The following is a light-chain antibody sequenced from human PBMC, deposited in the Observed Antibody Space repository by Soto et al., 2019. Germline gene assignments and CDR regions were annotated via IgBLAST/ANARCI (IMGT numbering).Light chain of an antibody. J-gene: IGKJ4*01. Sequence: DIQMTQSPSSLSASVGDRVTITCRASQGISNYLAWYQQIPGKVPKLLISAASTLQSGVPSRFSGSGSGTDFNLTISSLQPEDVETYYCQKYTNVPTFGGGTKVEIK. CDR1: QGISNY. CDR2: AAS. V-gene: IGKV1-27*01. CDR3: QKYTNVPT.